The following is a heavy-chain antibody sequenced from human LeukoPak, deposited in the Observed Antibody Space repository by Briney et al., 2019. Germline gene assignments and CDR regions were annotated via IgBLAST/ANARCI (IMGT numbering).Heavy chain of an antibody. J-gene: IGHJ4*02. CDR1: GGTFSSYA. V-gene: IGHV1-69*05. Sequence: SVKVSCKASGGTFSSYAISWVRQAPGQGLEWMGGIIPIFGTANYAQKFQGRVTITTDESTSTAYMELSSLRSEDTAEYYCASGDSSSWYFQFDYWGQGTLVTVSS. D-gene: IGHD6-13*01. CDR3: ASGDSSSWYFQFDY. CDR2: IIPIFGTA.